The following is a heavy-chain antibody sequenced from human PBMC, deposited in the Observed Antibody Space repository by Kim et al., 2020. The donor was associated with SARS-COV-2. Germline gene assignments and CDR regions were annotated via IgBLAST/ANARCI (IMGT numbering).Heavy chain of an antibody. CDR1: GGSFSGYY. D-gene: IGHD3-10*01. CDR2: INHSGST. Sequence: SETLSLTCAVYGGSFSGYYWSWIRQPPGKGLEWIGEINHSGSTNYNPSLKSRITMSVDTSKNQFSLKLSSVTAADTAVYYCARASNYYGSGSYLLLDVWG. V-gene: IGHV4-34*01. J-gene: IGHJ6*01. CDR3: ARASNYYGSGSYLLLDV.